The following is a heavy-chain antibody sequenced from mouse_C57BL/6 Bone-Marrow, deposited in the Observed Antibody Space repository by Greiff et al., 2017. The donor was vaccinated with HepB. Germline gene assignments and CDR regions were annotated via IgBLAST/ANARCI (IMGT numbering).Heavy chain of an antibody. J-gene: IGHJ2*01. CDR3: ARHDYGSALFDY. V-gene: IGHV5-6*01. CDR2: ISSGGSYT. D-gene: IGHD1-1*01. Sequence: EVQGVESGGDLVKPGGSLKLSCAASGFTFSSYGMSWVRQTPDKRLEWVATISSGGSYTYYPDSVKGRFTISRDNAKNTLYLQMSSLKSEDTAMYYCARHDYGSALFDYWGQGTTLTVSS. CDR1: GFTFSSYG.